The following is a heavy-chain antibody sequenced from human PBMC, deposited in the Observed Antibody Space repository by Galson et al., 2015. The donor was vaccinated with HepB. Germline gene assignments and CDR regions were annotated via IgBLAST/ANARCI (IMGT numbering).Heavy chain of an antibody. CDR2: INPSGGST. J-gene: IGHJ6*02. CDR1: GYTFTSYY. CDR3: AREFIAAAGMYYYGMDV. D-gene: IGHD6-13*01. Sequence: SVKVSCKASGYTFTSYYMHWVRQAPGQGLEWMGIINPSGGSTSYAQKFQGRVTMTRDTSTSTVYMELSSLRSEDTAVYYCAREFIAAAGMYYYGMDVWGRGTTVTVSS. V-gene: IGHV1-46*03.